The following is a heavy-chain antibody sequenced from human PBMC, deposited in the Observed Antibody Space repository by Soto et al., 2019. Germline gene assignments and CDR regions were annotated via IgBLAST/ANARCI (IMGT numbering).Heavy chain of an antibody. CDR3: AKDRMRGGKKAVAGPSNNWFDP. D-gene: IGHD6-19*01. CDR2: ISGSGGST. V-gene: IGHV3-23*01. J-gene: IGHJ5*02. CDR1: GFTFSSYA. Sequence: EVQLLESGGGLVQPGGSLRLSCAASGFTFSSYAMSWVRQAPGKGLEWVSAISGSGGSTYYAASVKGRFTISRDNSKNPLYLQMNSLRAEDTAVYYCAKDRMRGGKKAVAGPSNNWFDPWGQGTLVTVSS.